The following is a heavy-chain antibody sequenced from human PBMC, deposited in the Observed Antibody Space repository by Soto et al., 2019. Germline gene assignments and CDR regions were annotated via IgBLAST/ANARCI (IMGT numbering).Heavy chain of an antibody. D-gene: IGHD3-16*01. CDR3: ARPFQSWPGGWYFDL. V-gene: IGHV1-69*01. CDR2: IIPIFGTA. CDR1: GGTFSSYS. Sequence: QVQLVQSGAEVKKPESSVKVSCKASGGTFSSYSINWVRQAPGQGLEWMGGIIPIFGTANYAQKFQGRVTLTADESTSTAHIELSSLRNEDTAVYYCARPFQSWPGGWYFDLWGRGTLVTVSS. J-gene: IGHJ2*01.